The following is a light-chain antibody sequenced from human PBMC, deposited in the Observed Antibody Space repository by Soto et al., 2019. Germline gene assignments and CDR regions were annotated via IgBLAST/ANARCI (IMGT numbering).Light chain of an antibody. CDR3: AAWDDSLSGSYV. V-gene: IGLV1-47*01. Sequence: QAVVTQPPSASGTPGQRVTISCSGSSSNIGSNYVYWYQQLPGTAPKLLTYRNNQRPSGVPDRFSGSKSGTSASLAISGLRSEDEADYYCAAWDDSLSGSYVFGTGTKLTVL. CDR1: SSNIGSNY. CDR2: RNN. J-gene: IGLJ1*01.